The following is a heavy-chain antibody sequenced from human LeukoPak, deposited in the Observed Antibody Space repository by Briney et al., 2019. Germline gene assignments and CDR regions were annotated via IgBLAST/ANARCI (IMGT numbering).Heavy chain of an antibody. D-gene: IGHD6-19*01. CDR3: ARHGSRAVAGYFDY. CDR2: IYFIGST. V-gene: IGHV4-59*08. Sequence: SETLSLTCTVSGGSINSYYWSWIRQSLGKGLEWIGYIYFIGSTHYNPSLTGRVTISVDTSKNQFSLRLTSVTAADTALYYCARHGSRAVAGYFDYWGQGTLVTVSS. J-gene: IGHJ4*02. CDR1: GGSINSYY.